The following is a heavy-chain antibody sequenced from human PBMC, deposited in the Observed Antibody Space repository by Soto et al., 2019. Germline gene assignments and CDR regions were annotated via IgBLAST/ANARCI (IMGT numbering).Heavy chain of an antibody. CDR3: ARAERFPRSWFDP. CDR2: VNHSGEA. CDR1: GGSFRNYY. Sequence: PSETLSLTCGVYGGSFRNYYWSWVRQPPGKGLEWIGEVNHSGEATYNPSLQSRVSISLDTYNNHFSLKMTSVTAADTASYFWARAERFPRSWFDPWGQGTQVTVSS. J-gene: IGHJ5*02. V-gene: IGHV4-34*01. D-gene: IGHD3-10*01.